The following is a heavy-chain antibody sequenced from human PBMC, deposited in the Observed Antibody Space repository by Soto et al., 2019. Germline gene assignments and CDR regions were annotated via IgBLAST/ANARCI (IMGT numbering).Heavy chain of an antibody. CDR3: ARDYYDSSGYYMIT. D-gene: IGHD3-22*01. Sequence: SETLSLTCTVSGGSISSGGYYWSWIRQHPGKGLEWIGYIYYSGSTYYNPSLKSRVTISVDTSKNQFSLKLSSVTAADTDVYYCARDYYDSSGYYMITWGQGTLVTVSS. V-gene: IGHV4-31*03. CDR1: GGSISSGGYY. J-gene: IGHJ5*02. CDR2: IYYSGST.